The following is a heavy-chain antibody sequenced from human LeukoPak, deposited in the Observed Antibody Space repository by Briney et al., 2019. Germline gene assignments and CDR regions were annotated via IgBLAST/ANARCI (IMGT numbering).Heavy chain of an antibody. CDR3: ARNDGLAVAGTFDL. J-gene: IGHJ4*02. CDR2: IYYSGST. CDR1: GGSISSYY. V-gene: IGHV4-59*01. Sequence: SETLSLTCTVSGGSISSYYWSWIRQPPGKGLEWIGYIYYSGSTDYNPSLKSRVTISVDTSKNQFSLKLSSVTAAGTAMYYCARNDGLAVAGTFDLWGQGTLVTVSS. D-gene: IGHD6-19*01.